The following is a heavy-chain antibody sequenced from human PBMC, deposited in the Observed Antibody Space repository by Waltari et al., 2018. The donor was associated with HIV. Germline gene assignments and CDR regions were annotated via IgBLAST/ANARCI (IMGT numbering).Heavy chain of an antibody. CDR2: TSWNSVTT. CDR1: GFTFDDYG. J-gene: IGHJ4*02. Sequence: EVQLVESGGGLVQPGRSLRLSCAASGFTFDDYGMPWVRQAPGKGLEWVSGTSWNSVTTGYADSVKGRFTISRDNAKNSLYLQMNSVRAEDTALYYCAKGRINCSGGTCIAYYFDDWGQGTLVTVSS. V-gene: IGHV3-9*01. D-gene: IGHD2-15*01. CDR3: AKGRINCSGGTCIAYYFDD.